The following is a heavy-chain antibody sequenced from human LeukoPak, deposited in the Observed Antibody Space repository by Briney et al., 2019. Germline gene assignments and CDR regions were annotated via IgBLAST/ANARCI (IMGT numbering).Heavy chain of an antibody. CDR2: IKQDGSEK. CDR3: ASTYSSNNYYYYYVDV. D-gene: IGHD6-13*01. CDR1: GFTFSSYW. V-gene: IGHV3-7*01. J-gene: IGHJ6*03. Sequence: PGGSLRLSCAASGFTFSSYWMSWVRKAPGKGLEWVANIKQDGSEKYYVDSVKGRFTISRDNAKNSLDLQMNSLRAEDTAVYYCASTYSSNNYYYYYVDVWGKGTTVTVSS.